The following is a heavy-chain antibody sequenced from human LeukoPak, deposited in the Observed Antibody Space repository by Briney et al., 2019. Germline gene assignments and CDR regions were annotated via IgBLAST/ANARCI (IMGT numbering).Heavy chain of an antibody. J-gene: IGHJ4*02. CDR3: AKDADNWKYGVDY. D-gene: IGHD1-7*01. V-gene: IGHV3-23*01. CDR2: ISARDGRT. Sequence: GGSLRLSCAASGFTFSNYAMRWVRPAPGKGLQWVSTISARDGRTYYADSVKGRFTISRDNSKNTLYLQMNSLRTDDTAVYYCAKDADNWKYGVDYWGQGTLVTVSS. CDR1: GFTFSNYA.